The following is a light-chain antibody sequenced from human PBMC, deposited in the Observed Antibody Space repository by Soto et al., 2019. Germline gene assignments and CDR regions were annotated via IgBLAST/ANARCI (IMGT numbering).Light chain of an antibody. CDR2: DAS. CDR1: QSVSSY. J-gene: IGKJ5*01. V-gene: IGKV3-11*01. CDR3: QQRSNWPT. Sequence: EIVLTQSPATLSLSPGERATLSCRASQSVSSYLAWYQQKPGQAPRLLIYDASNRATGIPARFSGSGSGTDFTLTLSSLAPEDFAVYYCQQRSNWPTFGQGTRLEIK.